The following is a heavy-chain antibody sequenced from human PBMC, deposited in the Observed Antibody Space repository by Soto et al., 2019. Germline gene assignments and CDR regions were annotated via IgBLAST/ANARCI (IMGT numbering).Heavy chain of an antibody. J-gene: IGHJ6*02. D-gene: IGHD3-16*01. CDR1: GFTFSSYS. Sequence: EVQLVESGGGLVKPGGSLRLSCAASGFTFSSYSMNCVRQAPGKGLEWVSSISSSSSYIYYADSVKGRFTISRDNAKNSLYLQMNSLRAEDTAVYYCARDWGYYCYYGMDVWGQGTTVTVSS. CDR2: ISSSSSYI. CDR3: ARDWGYYCYYGMDV. V-gene: IGHV3-21*01.